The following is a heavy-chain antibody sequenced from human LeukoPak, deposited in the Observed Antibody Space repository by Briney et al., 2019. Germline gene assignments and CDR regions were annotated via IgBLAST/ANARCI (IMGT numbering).Heavy chain of an antibody. CDR3: ARGLNFHRITMRGQSPNPYYYYGMDV. D-gene: IGHD3-22*01. V-gene: IGHV4-39*01. J-gene: IGHJ6*02. CDR1: GGSISSSSYY. CDR2: IYYSGST. Sequence: PSETLSLTCTVSGGSISSSSYYWGWIRQPPGKGLEWIGSIYYSGSTYYNPSLKSRVTISVDTSKNQFSLKLSSVTAADTAVYYCARGLNFHRITMRGQSPNPYYYYGMDVWGQGTTVTVSS.